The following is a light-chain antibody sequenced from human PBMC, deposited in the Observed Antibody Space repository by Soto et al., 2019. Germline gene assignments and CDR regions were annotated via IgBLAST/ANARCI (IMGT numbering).Light chain of an antibody. Sequence: DIQLTQSPSFLSASVGDRVTITCRASQGISGYLGWYQQKPGRAPELLIYGASSLQSGVPSRFSGSGSGTEFTLTISSLQPEDFATYYCQQLNDYPLTFGPGTKVDIK. CDR2: GAS. CDR3: QQLNDYPLT. J-gene: IGKJ3*01. V-gene: IGKV1-9*01. CDR1: QGISGY.